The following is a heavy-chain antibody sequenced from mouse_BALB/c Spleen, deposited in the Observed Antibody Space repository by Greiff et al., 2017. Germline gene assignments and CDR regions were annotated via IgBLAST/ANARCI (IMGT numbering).Heavy chain of an antibody. V-gene: IGHV5-6-5*01. Sequence: EVKLVESGGGLVKPSGSLTLSCAASGFSFTSYAMSWVRQTPEKRLEWVASISSGGSTYYPDSVKGRFTITRDNARNILYLQMSSLRSEDTDMYYCERGGLDGPLDYWGQGTTLTVSS. CDR2: ISSGGST. CDR1: GFSFTSYA. J-gene: IGHJ2*01. CDR3: ERGGLDGPLDY. D-gene: IGHD2-2*01.